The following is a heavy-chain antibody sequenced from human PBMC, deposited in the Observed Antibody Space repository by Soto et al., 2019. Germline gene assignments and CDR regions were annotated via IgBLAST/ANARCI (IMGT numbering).Heavy chain of an antibody. Sequence: EVQLVESGGGLVQPGGSLRLSCAASGFTFSSYWMHWVRQAPGKGLVWVSRINSDGSSTSYADSVKGRFTISRDNAKKPLYLQMNSLRAEDKDVYYCARVVPPNVGLYGMAVWGQGTTVTVSS. V-gene: IGHV3-74*01. CDR1: GFTFSSYW. CDR3: ARVVPPNVGLYGMAV. J-gene: IGHJ6*02. D-gene: IGHD3-10*01. CDR2: INSDGSST.